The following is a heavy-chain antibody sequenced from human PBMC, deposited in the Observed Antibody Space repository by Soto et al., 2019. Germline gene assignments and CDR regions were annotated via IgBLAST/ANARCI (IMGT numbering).Heavy chain of an antibody. J-gene: IGHJ3*01. CDR1: GYTLTTYG. D-gene: IGHD1-1*01. CDR2: ISGHNGKT. V-gene: IGHV1-18*01. CDR3: ARERPLEDSPLAEAFDV. Sequence: QVHLVQSGAEVKKPGASVKFSCNSSGYTLTTYGVAWVRQVPGQGLEWMGWISGHNGKTFYAQSFQDRVTMTTDTSTSTAYMELRSLRSDVAAVYFCARERPLEDSPLAEAFDVWGQGTRVTVSS.